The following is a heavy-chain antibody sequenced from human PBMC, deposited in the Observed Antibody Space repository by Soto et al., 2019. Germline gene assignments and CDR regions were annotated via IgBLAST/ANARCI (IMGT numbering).Heavy chain of an antibody. V-gene: IGHV4-34*01. CDR2: INHSGST. CDR1: GRRYSGYY. J-gene: IGHJ6*02. Sequence: PSETLSLTCAVYGRRYSGYYWSWIRQPIGKGLGWILEINHSGSTNYDPSLKSRITVPVGTSKNQCSLKMIYVTSVCTAVYYCARETRSSSSGNYYYYGMDDWGQGATVTVSS. CDR3: ARETRSSSSGNYYYYGMDD. D-gene: IGHD6-6*01.